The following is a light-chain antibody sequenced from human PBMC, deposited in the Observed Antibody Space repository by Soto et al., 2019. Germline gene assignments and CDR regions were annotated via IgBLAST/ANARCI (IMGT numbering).Light chain of an antibody. CDR2: DVS. V-gene: IGLV2-11*01. CDR1: SNDVGGYDY. CDR3: CSCAGGYTRV. J-gene: IGLJ1*01. Sequence: QSVLSQPRPVSGSPGQSVTISCTGTSNDVGGYDYVSWYQQHPGKAPKVMIYDVSKRPSGVPDRFSGSKSGDTASLTISGLHAEDEAEYDFCSCAGGYTRVFGTRTKVTV.